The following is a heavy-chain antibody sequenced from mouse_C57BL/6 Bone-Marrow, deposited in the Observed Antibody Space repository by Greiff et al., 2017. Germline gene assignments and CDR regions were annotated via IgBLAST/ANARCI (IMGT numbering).Heavy chain of an antibody. CDR3: ARKSYGSNLYYFDY. D-gene: IGHD1-1*01. Sequence: VQLKQSGPELVKPGASVKISCKATGYTFTDYYMNWVKQSHGNSLEWIGDINPNNGGTSYNQKFKGKATLTVDKSSSTAYMELRSLPSEDSAVYYCARKSYGSNLYYFDYWGQGTTLTVSS. V-gene: IGHV1-26*01. CDR2: INPNNGGT. CDR1: GYTFTDYY. J-gene: IGHJ2*01.